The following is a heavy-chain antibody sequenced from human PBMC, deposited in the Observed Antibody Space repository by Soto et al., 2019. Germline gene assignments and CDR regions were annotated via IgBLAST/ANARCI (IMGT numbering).Heavy chain of an antibody. CDR1: GYTFTGYF. J-gene: IGHJ5*02. Sequence: ASVKVSCKASGYTFTGYFMHWVRQAPGQGLEWMGWINSNSGATKYAQKFQGRVTLSRDTSISTAYMELSGLRPDDTAVYYCARGGGTILAPLPWGQGTLVTVSS. CDR2: INSNSGAT. CDR3: ARGGGTILAPLP. V-gene: IGHV1-2*02. D-gene: IGHD3-3*01.